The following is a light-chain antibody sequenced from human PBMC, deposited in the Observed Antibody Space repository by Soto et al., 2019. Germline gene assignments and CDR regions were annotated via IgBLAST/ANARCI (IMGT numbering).Light chain of an antibody. CDR1: SSNIGAGYD. CDR3: QSYDSSLSGSRVV. J-gene: IGLJ2*01. Sequence: QSVLTQPPSVSGAPGQRVTISCTGSSSNIGAGYDVHWYQQLPGTAPKLLIYGNSNRPSGVPDRFSGSKSGTSASLSITGLQAEDEADSYCQSYDSSLSGSRVVFGGGTKLTVL. CDR2: GNS. V-gene: IGLV1-40*01.